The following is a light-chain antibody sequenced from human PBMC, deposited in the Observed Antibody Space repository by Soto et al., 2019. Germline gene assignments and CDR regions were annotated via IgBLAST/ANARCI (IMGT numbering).Light chain of an antibody. CDR2: DAS. V-gene: IGKV3D-15*01. CDR1: QSVGSN. Sequence: EIVMTQSPGTLSVSPGERATLSCGASQSVGSNLAWYQQKPGQAPRLLIYDASTRATGIPARFSGSGSATEFTLSISSLQPDDFATYYCQQYGTSSRTFGQGTKVE. J-gene: IGKJ1*01. CDR3: QQYGTSSRT.